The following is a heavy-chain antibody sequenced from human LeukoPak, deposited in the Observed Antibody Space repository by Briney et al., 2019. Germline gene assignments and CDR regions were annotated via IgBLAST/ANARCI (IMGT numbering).Heavy chain of an antibody. CDR1: GYTFTGHY. CDR2: MNPNSGGI. J-gene: IGHJ6*03. D-gene: IGHD4-23*01. CDR3: ARGGGGIYYMDV. Sequence: ASVKVSCKASGYTFTGHYIHWVRQAPGQGSEWMGWMNPNSGGINYAQKFQGRVTVTRDTSISTAYMELSSLRSDDTAVYYCARGGGGIYYMDVWGKGTTVTVSS. V-gene: IGHV1-2*02.